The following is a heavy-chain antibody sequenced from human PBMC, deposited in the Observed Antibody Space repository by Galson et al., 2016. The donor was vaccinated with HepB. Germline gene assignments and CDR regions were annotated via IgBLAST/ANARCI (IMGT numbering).Heavy chain of an antibody. CDR3: AKGWPPHPYGMDV. CDR1: RFTFSAYA. J-gene: IGHJ6*02. Sequence: SLRLSCAASRFTFSAYAMSWVRQAPGKGLEWVSVISGSGGSTYYADSVKGRFTISRDNSKNTLYLQMNSLRAEDTATYYCAKGWPPHPYGMDVWGQGTTVTVSS. CDR2: ISGSGGST. V-gene: IGHV3-23*01.